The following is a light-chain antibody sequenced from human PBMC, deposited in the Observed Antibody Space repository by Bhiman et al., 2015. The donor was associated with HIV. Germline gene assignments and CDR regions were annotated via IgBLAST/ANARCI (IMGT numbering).Light chain of an antibody. V-gene: IGLV1-40*01. CDR1: RSNLGANHD. CDR3: SSYTSRKKEV. CDR2: ENT. Sequence: QSVLTQPPSVSGTPGQMVTISCTGSRSNLGANHDVHWYQHLPATAPKLLIFENTNRPSGVSNRFSGSKSGNTASLTISGLQAEDEADYYCSSYTSRKKEVFGSGTKVTVL. J-gene: IGLJ1*01.